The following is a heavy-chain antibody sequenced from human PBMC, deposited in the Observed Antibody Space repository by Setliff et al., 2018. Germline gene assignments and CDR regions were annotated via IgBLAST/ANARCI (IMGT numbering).Heavy chain of an antibody. Sequence: ASVKVSCKASGYTFTGYYMYWVRQAPGQGLEWMGRINPSSGATIYAQKFQGRVTMTSDTSISTAYMELSSLRSEDTAVYYCARARWWPLLDYYMDVWGKGTTVTVSS. V-gene: IGHV1-2*06. CDR2: INPSSGAT. D-gene: IGHD2-8*02. J-gene: IGHJ6*03. CDR3: ARARWWPLLDYYMDV. CDR1: GYTFTGYY.